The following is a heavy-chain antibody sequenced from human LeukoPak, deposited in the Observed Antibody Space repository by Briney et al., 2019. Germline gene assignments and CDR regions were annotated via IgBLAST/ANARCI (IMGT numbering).Heavy chain of an antibody. CDR3: ARSYSSTWRSPFDY. CDR1: GGSVKNSF. J-gene: IGHJ4*02. CDR2: IYYSGST. Sequence: SSETLPLTCTVSGGSVKNSFWSWVRQPPGKELEWIGYIYYSGSTNYNPSLKSRVSISVDTSKNQFSLKVNSVTAADTAVYYCARSYSSTWRSPFDYWGQGILVSVSS. D-gene: IGHD6-13*01. V-gene: IGHV4-59*02.